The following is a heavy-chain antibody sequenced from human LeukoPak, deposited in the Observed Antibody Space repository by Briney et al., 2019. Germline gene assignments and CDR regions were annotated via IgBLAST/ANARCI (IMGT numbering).Heavy chain of an antibody. V-gene: IGHV3-7*01. CDR2: IKQDGSEK. CDR1: GFTFSSYW. D-gene: IGHD3-3*01. J-gene: IGHJ6*02. Sequence: GGSLRLSCAASGFTFSSYWMSWVRQAPGKGLEWVANIKQDGSEKYYVDSVKGRFTISRDNAKNSLYLQMNSLRAEDTAVYYCARDQRRFLEWFVYYYYGMDVWGQGTTVTVSS. CDR3: ARDQRRFLEWFVYYYYGMDV.